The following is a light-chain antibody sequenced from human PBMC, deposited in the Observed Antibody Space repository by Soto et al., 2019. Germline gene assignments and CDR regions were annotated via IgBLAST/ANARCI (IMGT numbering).Light chain of an antibody. V-gene: IGLV2-8*01. CDR3: SSYAGSNTVV. CDR1: SSDVGGYDY. J-gene: IGLJ3*02. CDR2: EVT. Sequence: QSALTQPPSASGSPGQSVAISCTGTSSDVGGYDYVSWYQQHPGKAPKLIIYEVTRRPSGVPDRFSAPKSGNTASLTVSGLQAEDVAEYYCSSYAGSNTVVFGGGTKLTVL.